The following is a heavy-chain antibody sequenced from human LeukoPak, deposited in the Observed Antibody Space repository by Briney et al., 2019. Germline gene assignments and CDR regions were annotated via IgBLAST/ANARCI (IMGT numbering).Heavy chain of an antibody. CDR1: GGSFSGYY. CDR3: ARSLGYCSSTSCYAGRGWFDP. J-gene: IGHJ5*02. V-gene: IGHV4-59*12. Sequence: PSETLSLTCAVYGGSFSGYYWSWIRQPPGKGLEWIGYIYYSGSTNYNPSLKSRVTISVDTSKNQFSLKLSSVTAADTAVYYCARSLGYCSSTSCYAGRGWFDPWGQGTLVTVSS. D-gene: IGHD2-2*01. CDR2: IYYSGST.